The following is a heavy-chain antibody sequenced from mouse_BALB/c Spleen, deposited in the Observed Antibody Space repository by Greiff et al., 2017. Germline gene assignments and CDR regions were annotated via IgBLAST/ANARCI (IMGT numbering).Heavy chain of an antibody. V-gene: IGHV5-6-3*01. CDR2: INSNGGST. J-gene: IGHJ1*01. CDR1: GFTFSSYG. CDR3: ARGRVMTTVVAWYFDV. D-gene: IGHD1-1*01. Sequence: EVKLMESGGGLVQPGGSLKLSCAASGFTFSSYGMSWVRQTPDKRLELVATINSNGGSTYYPDSVKGRFTISRDNAKNTLYLQMSSLKSEDTAMYYCARGRVMTTVVAWYFDVWGAGTTVTVSS.